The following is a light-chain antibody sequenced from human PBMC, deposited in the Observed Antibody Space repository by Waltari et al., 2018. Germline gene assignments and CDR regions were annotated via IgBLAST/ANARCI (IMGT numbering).Light chain of an antibody. CDR2: GPA. J-gene: IGLJ3*02. CDR1: SLRRYY. CDR3: LSRDSSSTRV. Sequence: SSELTQDPAVSVALGQTVRITCQGDSLRRYYASWYQQRPGQAPFLGLYGPANRPPGIPDRFSGSTSGNTASLTITRAQAEDAGVYYCLSRDSSSTRVFGGGTTLTV. V-gene: IGLV3-19*01.